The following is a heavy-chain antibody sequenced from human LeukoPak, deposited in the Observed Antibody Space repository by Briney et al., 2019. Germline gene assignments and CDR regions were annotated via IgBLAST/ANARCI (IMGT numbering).Heavy chain of an antibody. CDR3: AKASAMIVVVSKHFDY. V-gene: IGHV3-23*01. CDR2: VSGSGGST. Sequence: GGSLRLSCAASGFTFSSYGMAWVRQAPGKGLEWVSSVSGSGGSTHYADSVKGRFTISRDNSKNTLYLQMNSLRAEDTAVYYCAKASAMIVVVSKHFDYWGQGTLVTVSS. CDR1: GFTFSSYG. D-gene: IGHD3-22*01. J-gene: IGHJ4*02.